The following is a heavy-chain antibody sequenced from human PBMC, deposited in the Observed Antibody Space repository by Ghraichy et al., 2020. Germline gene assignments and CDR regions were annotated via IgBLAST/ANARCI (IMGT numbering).Heavy chain of an antibody. CDR3: ARVSGSSSWYFWQIDY. Sequence: SETLSLTCTVSGGSISSGGYYWSWIRQHPGKGLEWIEYIYYSGSTYYNPPLKSRVTISVDTSRNQFSLKLSSVTAADTAVYYCARVSGSSSWYFWQIDYWGQGTLVTVSS. V-gene: IGHV4-31*03. D-gene: IGHD6-13*01. CDR1: GGSISSGGYY. CDR2: IYYSGST. J-gene: IGHJ4*02.